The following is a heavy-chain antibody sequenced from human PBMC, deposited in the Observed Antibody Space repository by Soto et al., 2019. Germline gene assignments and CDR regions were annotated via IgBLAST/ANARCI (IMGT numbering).Heavy chain of an antibody. CDR3: ARVRVPPSKLLWFGELYPYGMDV. D-gene: IGHD3-10*01. CDR1: GYTFTSYA. V-gene: IGHV1-3*01. CDR2: INAGNGNT. Sequence: ASVKVSCKASGYTFTSYAMHWVRQAPGQRLEWMGWINAGNGNTKYSQKFQGRVTITRDTSASTAYMELSSLRSEDTAVYYCARVRVPPSKLLWFGELYPYGMDVWGQGTTVTVSS. J-gene: IGHJ6*02.